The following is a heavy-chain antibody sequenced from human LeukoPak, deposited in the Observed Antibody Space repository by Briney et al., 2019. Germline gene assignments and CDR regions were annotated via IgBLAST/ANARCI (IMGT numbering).Heavy chain of an antibody. Sequence: PSETLSLTCGVYGGSFSGYYWSWIRQPPGKGLEWIGEINNSGSTNYNPSLKSRVTISVDTSKNQFSLKLSSVTAADTAVYYCVRDIAAAGGFHYWGRGTLVTVSS. CDR3: VRDIAAAGGFHY. J-gene: IGHJ4*02. V-gene: IGHV4-34*01. CDR1: GGSFSGYY. D-gene: IGHD6-13*01. CDR2: INNSGST.